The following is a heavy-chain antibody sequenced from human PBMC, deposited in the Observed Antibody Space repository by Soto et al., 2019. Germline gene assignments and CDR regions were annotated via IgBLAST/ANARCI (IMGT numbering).Heavy chain of an antibody. CDR3: VRISVRPRAIRTAPGRWYFDL. D-gene: IGHD1-1*01. CDR2: ISTSGSTL. J-gene: IGHJ2*01. V-gene: IGHV3-11*01. Sequence: QVQLVESGGGLVKPGGSLRLSCAASGVSFSDYYMSWIRQAPGKGLEWISYISTSGSTLFYADSVKGRFTISRDNARNSLYMQISSLRAEYTAVYYCVRISVRPRAIRTAPGRWYFDLWGRGALANVSS. CDR1: GVSFSDYY.